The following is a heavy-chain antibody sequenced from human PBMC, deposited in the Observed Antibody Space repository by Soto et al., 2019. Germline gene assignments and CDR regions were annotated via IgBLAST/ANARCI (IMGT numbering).Heavy chain of an antibody. J-gene: IGHJ4*02. V-gene: IGHV2-5*01. D-gene: IGHD1-1*01. CDR1: GFSLTTPVLG. Sequence: QITLEHSGPTLVKPTQTLTLTCTVSGFSLTTPVLGVGWIRQPPGKALELITLVYWHDDKRYSSSLRDRLTIARETSKNQVGISMTNMDAEDSATYYCVRLMSTDTTGYFDYWGQGILVTFSS. CDR2: VYWHDDK. CDR3: VRLMSTDTTGYFDY.